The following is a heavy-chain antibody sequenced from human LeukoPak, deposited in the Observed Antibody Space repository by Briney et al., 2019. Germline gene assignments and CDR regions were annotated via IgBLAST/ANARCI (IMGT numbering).Heavy chain of an antibody. V-gene: IGHV3-23*01. CDR2: ISGSGGST. CDR1: GFTFSSYA. J-gene: IGHJ4*02. CDR3: AKEWGDGWELLRWIFDY. Sequence: PGGSLRLSCAASGFTFSSYAMSWVRQAPGKGLEWVSAISGSGGSTYYADSVKGRFTISRDNSKNTLYLQMNSLRAEDTAVYYCAKEWGDGWELLRWIFDYWGQGTLVTVSS. D-gene: IGHD1-26*01.